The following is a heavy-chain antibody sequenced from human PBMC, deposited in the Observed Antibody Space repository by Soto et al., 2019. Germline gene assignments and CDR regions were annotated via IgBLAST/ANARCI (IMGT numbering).Heavy chain of an antibody. CDR2: IDSDGSST. J-gene: IGHJ4*02. D-gene: IGHD6-19*01. CDR3: AREAVAGTEVDY. V-gene: IGHV3-74*01. Sequence: PGGSLRLPCAASGFTFSSYWMHWVRQARGKGLAWGSRIDSDGSSTSYADSVKGRFTTSKDNAQNTLYLQMNSLRAEDTAVYYGAREAVAGTEVDYWGQGTLVTVSS. CDR1: GFTFSSYW.